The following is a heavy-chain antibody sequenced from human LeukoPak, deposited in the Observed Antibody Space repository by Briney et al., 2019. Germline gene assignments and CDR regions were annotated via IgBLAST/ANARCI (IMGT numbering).Heavy chain of an antibody. D-gene: IGHD3-9*01. CDR1: GRSISSSNYY. Sequence: SETLSLTCTVSGRSISSSNYYWGWLRQPPGKVLECIVELNHSGSTNYNPSLNSRVTIPVNTYKKQFYLKLSTLTAADTAVYYGARGGSYAVRYFYWLHYFDYWGQGTLVTVSS. CDR3: ARGGSYAVRYFYWLHYFDY. J-gene: IGHJ4*02. CDR2: LNHSGST. V-gene: IGHV4-39*07.